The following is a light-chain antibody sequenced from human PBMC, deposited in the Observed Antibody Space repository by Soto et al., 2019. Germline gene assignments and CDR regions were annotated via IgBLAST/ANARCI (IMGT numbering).Light chain of an antibody. Sequence: EIVLTQSPGTLSLSPGERATLPCRASQSVSSSYLAWYQQKPGQAPRLLIYGASSRATGIPDRFSGSGSGTDFTLTISRLEPEDFAVYYCQQYGSSPPMYTFGQGTKVDIK. J-gene: IGKJ2*01. V-gene: IGKV3-20*01. CDR1: QSVSSSY. CDR2: GAS. CDR3: QQYGSSPPMYT.